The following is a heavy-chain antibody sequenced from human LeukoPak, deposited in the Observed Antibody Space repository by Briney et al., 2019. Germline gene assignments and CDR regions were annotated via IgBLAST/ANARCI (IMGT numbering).Heavy chain of an antibody. D-gene: IGHD3-22*01. CDR3: ARAEVTMIVVVTEYFQH. J-gene: IGHJ1*01. V-gene: IGHV1-69*04. CDR2: IIPILGIA. CDR1: GGTFSCYA. Sequence: ASVKVSCKASGGTFSCYAISWVRQAPGQGLEWMGRIIPILGIANYAQKFQGRVTIIADKSTSTAYMELSSLRSEDTAVYYCARAEVTMIVVVTEYFQHWGQGTLVTVSS.